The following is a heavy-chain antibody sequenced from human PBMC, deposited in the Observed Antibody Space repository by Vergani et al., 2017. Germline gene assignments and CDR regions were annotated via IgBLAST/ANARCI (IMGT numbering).Heavy chain of an antibody. Sequence: QVQLVQSGAEVKKPGASVKVSCKASGYTFTSYGISWVRQAPGQGLEWMGWISAYNGNTNYAQKLQGRVTMTTDTSTSTAYMELRSLRSDDTVVYYCARDPRRIAAAGTNAFDIWGQGTMVTVSS. CDR3: ARDPRRIAAAGTNAFDI. CDR2: ISAYNGNT. V-gene: IGHV1-18*01. J-gene: IGHJ3*02. CDR1: GYTFTSYG. D-gene: IGHD6-13*01.